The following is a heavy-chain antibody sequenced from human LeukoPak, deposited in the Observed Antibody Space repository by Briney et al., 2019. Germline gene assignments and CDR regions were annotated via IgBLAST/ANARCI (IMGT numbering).Heavy chain of an antibody. CDR3: ASERGFNWFDP. J-gene: IGHJ5*02. D-gene: IGHD3-10*01. CDR1: GGSISSSNW. Sequence: PSETLSLTCAVSGGSISSSNWWSWVRQPPGKGLEWIGEIYHCGSTNYNPSLKSRATISVDKTKTQFSLKLSSVTAADTAVYYCASERGFNWFDPWGQGTLVTVSS. CDR2: IYHCGST. V-gene: IGHV4-4*02.